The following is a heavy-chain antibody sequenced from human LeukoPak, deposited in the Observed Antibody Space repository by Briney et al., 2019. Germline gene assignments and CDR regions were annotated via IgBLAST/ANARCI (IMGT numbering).Heavy chain of an antibody. CDR3: ARVTGYSSSWANWFDP. Sequence: SETLSLTCTVSGGSISSHYWSWIRQPPGKGLEWIGYIYYGGSTNYNPSLKSRVTISVDTSKDQFSLKLSSVTAADTAVYYCARVTGYSSSWANWFDPWGQGTLVTVSS. CDR2: IYYGGST. CDR1: GGSISSHY. J-gene: IGHJ5*02. D-gene: IGHD6-13*01. V-gene: IGHV4-59*11.